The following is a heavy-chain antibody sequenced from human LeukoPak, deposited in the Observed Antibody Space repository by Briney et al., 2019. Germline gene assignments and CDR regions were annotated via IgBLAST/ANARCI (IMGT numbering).Heavy chain of an antibody. CDR2: INPNSGGT. CDR3: ARGPSVTMVRGSAFYYYGMDV. V-gene: IGHV1-2*02. J-gene: IGHJ6*02. D-gene: IGHD3-10*01. CDR1: GYTFTGHY. Sequence: ASVKVSCKASGYTFTGHYMHWVRQAPGQGLEWMGWINPNSGGTNYAQKFQGRVTMTRDTSISTAYMELSRLRSDDTAVYYCARGPSVTMVRGSAFYYYGMDVWGQGTTVTVSS.